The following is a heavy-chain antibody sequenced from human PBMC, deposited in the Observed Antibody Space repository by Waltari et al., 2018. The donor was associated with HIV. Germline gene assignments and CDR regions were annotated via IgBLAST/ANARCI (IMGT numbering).Heavy chain of an antibody. CDR2: IYYSGST. Sequence: GSISSYYWSWIRQPPGKGLEWIGYIYYSGSTNYNPSLKSRVTISVDTSKNQFSLKLSSVTAADTAVYYCARLGPGMGAPFDYWGQGTLVTVSS. CDR3: ARLGPGMGAPFDY. J-gene: IGHJ4*02. CDR1: GSISSYY. V-gene: IGHV4-59*08. D-gene: IGHD1-26*01.